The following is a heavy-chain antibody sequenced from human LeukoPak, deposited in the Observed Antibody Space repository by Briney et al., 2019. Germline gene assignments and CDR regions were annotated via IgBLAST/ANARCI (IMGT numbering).Heavy chain of an antibody. CDR1: GYTFTSYD. Sequence: ASVNVSCKASGYTFTSYDINGVRQATGQGLEWMGWMNPNSGNTGYAQKFQGRVTMTRNTSISTAYMELRSLRSEDTAVYYCAREGASGWSPKLWPFDPWGQGTLVTVSS. J-gene: IGHJ5*02. CDR2: MNPNSGNT. D-gene: IGHD6-19*01. CDR3: AREGASGWSPKLWPFDP. V-gene: IGHV1-8*01.